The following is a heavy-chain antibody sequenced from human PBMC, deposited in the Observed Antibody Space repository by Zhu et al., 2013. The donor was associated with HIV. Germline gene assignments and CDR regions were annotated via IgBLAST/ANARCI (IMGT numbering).Heavy chain of an antibody. CDR2: INPNSAET. CDR1: GYTFTAQY. V-gene: IGHV1-2*06. CDR3: XRGGLRDNFIIGNWMDP. Sequence: QVQVVQSGAEMKKPGASVTISCQTSGYTFTAQYIHWVRQAPGQGLEWMGRINPNSAETKSAQKLQARLTLTRDISINTVYMQLTGLTSDDTAIYYCXRGGLRDNFIIGNWMDPWAREPWSLSLQ. D-gene: IGHD1-1*01. J-gene: IGHJ5*02.